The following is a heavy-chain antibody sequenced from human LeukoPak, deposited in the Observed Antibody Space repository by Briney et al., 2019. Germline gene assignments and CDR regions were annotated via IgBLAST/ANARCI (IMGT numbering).Heavy chain of an antibody. D-gene: IGHD1-26*01. CDR2: INQVGSSK. V-gene: IGHV3-7*01. CDR1: GFTFTTYW. J-gene: IGHJ4*02. CDR3: LYISGSYDY. Sequence: GGSLRLSCAASGFTFTTYWMGWVRQAPGKGPEWVANINQVGSSKYFVDSVKGRFIISGDNAKNSLYLQMNSLRDEDTAVYYCLYISGSYDYWGQGTLVTVSS.